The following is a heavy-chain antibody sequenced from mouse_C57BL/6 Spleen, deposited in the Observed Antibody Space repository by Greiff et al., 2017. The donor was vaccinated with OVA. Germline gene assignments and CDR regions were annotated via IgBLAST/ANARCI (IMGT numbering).Heavy chain of an antibody. CDR2: IWSDGST. CDR1: GFSLTSYG. D-gene: IGHD3-2*02. CDR3: ARQTAQAGAAYFDY. J-gene: IGHJ2*01. V-gene: IGHV2-6-1*01. Sequence: VKLVESGPGLVAPSQSLSITCTVSGFSLTSYGVHWVRQPPGKGLEWLVVIWSDGSTTYNSALKSRLSISKDNTNSQVFLKMNSIQTDYTAMYYCARQTAQAGAAYFDYWGQGTTLTVSS.